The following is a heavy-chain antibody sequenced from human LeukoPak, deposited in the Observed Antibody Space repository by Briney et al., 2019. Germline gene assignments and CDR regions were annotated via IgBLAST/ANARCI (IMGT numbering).Heavy chain of an antibody. Sequence: SETLSLTCTVSGGSISSSSYYWGWIRQPPGKGLEWIGSIYYSGSTYYNPSLKSRVTISVDTSKNQFSLKLSSVTAADTAVYYCAIRSIAARNLAGWGQGTLVTVSS. CDR1: GGSISSSSYY. D-gene: IGHD6-6*01. V-gene: IGHV4-39*01. CDR2: IYYSGST. CDR3: AIRSIAARNLAG. J-gene: IGHJ4*02.